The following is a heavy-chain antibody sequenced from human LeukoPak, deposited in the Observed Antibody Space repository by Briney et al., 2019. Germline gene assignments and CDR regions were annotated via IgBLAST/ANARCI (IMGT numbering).Heavy chain of an antibody. Sequence: SETLSLTCAVYGDSFSGYYWSWIRQHPGKGLEWIGYIYYSGSTDYNPSLKSRVTVSIDASKNQFSLRLRSVTAADTAVYYCARAAIGSNSEFDYWGQGTLVTVSS. CDR2: IYYSGST. CDR1: GDSFSGYY. V-gene: IGHV4-59*01. CDR3: ARAAIGSNSEFDY. D-gene: IGHD4-23*01. J-gene: IGHJ4*02.